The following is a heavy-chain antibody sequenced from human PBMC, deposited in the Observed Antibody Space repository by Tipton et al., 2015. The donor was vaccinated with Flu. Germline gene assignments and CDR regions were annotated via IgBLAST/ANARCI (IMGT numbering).Heavy chain of an antibody. Sequence: TLSLTCTVSGGSVSSRSHYWGWIRQPPGKGLEWIGSIYYSGSTYYNPSLKSRITISVDTSKNQFSLKLNSVTAADTAVYYCARDRGDYGVLNWFDPWGQGTLVTVSS. V-gene: IGHV4-39*07. CDR1: GGSVSSRSHY. J-gene: IGHJ5*02. D-gene: IGHD4-17*01. CDR3: ARDRGDYGVLNWFDP. CDR2: IYYSGST.